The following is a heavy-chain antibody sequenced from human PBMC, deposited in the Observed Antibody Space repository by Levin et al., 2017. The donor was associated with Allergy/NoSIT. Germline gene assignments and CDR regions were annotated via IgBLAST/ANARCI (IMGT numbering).Heavy chain of an antibody. CDR3: ARAPGQYYMDV. V-gene: IGHV3-23*01. CDR2: ISGSGGTT. CDR1: GFTFSSYA. Sequence: RGESLKISCGVSGFTFSSYAVRWVRQAPGKGLEWVSAISGSGGTTYYADSVKGRFTISRDNSKNTAFLQMNSLRAEDTAVYYCARAPGQYYMDVWGKGTTVTVSS. J-gene: IGHJ6*03.